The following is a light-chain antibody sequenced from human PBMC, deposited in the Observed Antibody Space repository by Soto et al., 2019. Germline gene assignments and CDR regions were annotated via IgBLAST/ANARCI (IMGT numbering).Light chain of an antibody. V-gene: IGLV2-14*01. CDR1: SSDVGGYNY. Sequence: QSVLTQPASVSGSPGQSITISCTGTSSDVGGYNYVSRYQQHPGKAPKLMIYEVSNRPSGVSNRFSGSKSGNTASLTISGLQAEDEADYYCSSYTSSSHYVFGTGTKVTVL. J-gene: IGLJ1*01. CDR3: SSYTSSSHYV. CDR2: EVS.